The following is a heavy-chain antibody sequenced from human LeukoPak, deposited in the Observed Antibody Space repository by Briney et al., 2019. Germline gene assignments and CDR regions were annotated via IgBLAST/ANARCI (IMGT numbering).Heavy chain of an antibody. V-gene: IGHV3-21*01. CDR2: ISSSSSYI. J-gene: IGHJ4*02. CDR1: GFTFSSYS. CDR3: AREMATTQRIDY. Sequence: RAGGSLRLSCAASGFTFSSYSMNWVRQAPGKGLEWVSSISSSSSYIYYADSVKGRFTISRDNAKNSLYLQMNSLRAEDTAVYYCAREMATTQRIDYWGQGTLVTVSS. D-gene: IGHD5-24*01.